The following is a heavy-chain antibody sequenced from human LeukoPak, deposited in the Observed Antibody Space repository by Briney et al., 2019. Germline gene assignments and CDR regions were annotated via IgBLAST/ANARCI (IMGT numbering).Heavy chain of an antibody. J-gene: IGHJ6*02. CDR2: MNPNSGNT. Sequence: GASVKVYCKASGYSFTSSDINWVRQATGRGLEWIGGMNPNSGNTDYAEKFQGRVTMTRSTAMSTAYMELSGLRSDDTAVYYCAREGTPSYSHSSGQMDVWGQGTSVTVSS. D-gene: IGHD6-19*01. V-gene: IGHV1-8*01. CDR1: GYSFTSSD. CDR3: AREGTPSYSHSSGQMDV.